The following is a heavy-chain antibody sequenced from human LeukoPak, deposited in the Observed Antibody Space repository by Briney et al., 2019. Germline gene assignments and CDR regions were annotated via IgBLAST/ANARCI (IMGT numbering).Heavy chain of an antibody. V-gene: IGHV4-39*01. CDR2: FSYSGNI. CDR1: GASINSGTYY. J-gene: IGHJ5*02. Sequence: SETLSLTCTVSGASINSGTYYWGWVRQPPGKGLEWIGTFSYSGNISYTPSLKSRVTISVDKSKNQSSLELTSVTAADTAVYYCARRSYGVPFDPWGQGILVTVSS. CDR3: ARRSYGVPFDP. D-gene: IGHD3-10*01.